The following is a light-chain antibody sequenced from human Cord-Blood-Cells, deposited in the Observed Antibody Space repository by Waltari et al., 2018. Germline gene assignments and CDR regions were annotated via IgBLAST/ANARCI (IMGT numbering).Light chain of an antibody. V-gene: IGLV2-14*01. Sequence: QSALTQPASVSGSPGQSITISGTRTSSNVGGCNYVSWYQQHPGQAPKLMIYEVSNRPSGVPNRFSGSKSGNTASLTISGPQAEDEADYYCSSYTSSSTLVFGAGTKLTVL. J-gene: IGLJ2*01. CDR2: EVS. CDR1: SSNVGGCNY. CDR3: SSYTSSSTLV.